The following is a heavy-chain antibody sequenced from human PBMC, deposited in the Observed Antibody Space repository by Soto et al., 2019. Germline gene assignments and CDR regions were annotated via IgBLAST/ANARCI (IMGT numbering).Heavy chain of an antibody. V-gene: IGHV4-31*03. Sequence: SETLSLTCSVSGGSITSGGYYWNRIRQHPGKGMEWIGYIYYGGITYYNPSLKSRITISVDTSKNQFSLKLSSATAADTAMYYCTRGIWVRGIIGFNWFDPWGQGTLVTVS. CDR3: TRGIWVRGIIGFNWFDP. CDR1: GGSITSGGYY. J-gene: IGHJ5*02. D-gene: IGHD3-10*01. CDR2: IYYGGIT.